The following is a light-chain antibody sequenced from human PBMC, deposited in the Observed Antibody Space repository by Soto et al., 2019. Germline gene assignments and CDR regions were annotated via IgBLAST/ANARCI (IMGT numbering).Light chain of an antibody. CDR3: QQYDSSPRT. CDR1: QSISSN. V-gene: IGKV3-20*01. Sequence: DIVMTQSPDSLAVSLGERATLSCRASQSISSNLAWYQQKPGQAPRLLVYGASTRASGIPDRFSGSGSGTDFTLTISRLEPEDFAVYYCQQYDSSPRTFGQGTKVDIK. CDR2: GAS. J-gene: IGKJ1*01.